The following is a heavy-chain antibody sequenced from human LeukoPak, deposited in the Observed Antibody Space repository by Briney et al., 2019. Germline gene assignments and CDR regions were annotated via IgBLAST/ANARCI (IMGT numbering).Heavy chain of an antibody. V-gene: IGHV1-46*01. CDR1: GYTFTSYY. J-gene: IGHJ4*02. Sequence: ASVKVSCKASGYTFTSYYMHWVRQAPGQGLEWMGIISPSGGSTSYAQKFQGRVTMTRDTSTSTVYMELSSLRSEDTAVYYCARDGHYGGNPGGYFDYWGQGTLVTVSS. CDR3: ARDGHYGGNPGGYFDY. CDR2: ISPSGGST. D-gene: IGHD4-23*01.